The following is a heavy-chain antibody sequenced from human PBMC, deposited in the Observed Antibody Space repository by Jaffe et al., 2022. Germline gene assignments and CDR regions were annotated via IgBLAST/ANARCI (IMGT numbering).Heavy chain of an antibody. Sequence: QVQLQQWGAGLLKPSETLSLTCAVYGGSFSGYYWSWIRQPPGKGLEWIGEINHSGSTNYNPSLKSRVTISVDTSKNQFSLKLSSVTAADTAVYYCARVSGWAHEGFDIWGQGTMVTVSS. CDR3: ARVSGWAHEGFDI. CDR1: GGSFSGYY. CDR2: INHSGST. J-gene: IGHJ3*02. D-gene: IGHD6-19*01. V-gene: IGHV4-34*01.